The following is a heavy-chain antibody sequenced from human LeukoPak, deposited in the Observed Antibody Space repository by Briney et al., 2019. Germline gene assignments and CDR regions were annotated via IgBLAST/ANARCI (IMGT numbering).Heavy chain of an antibody. V-gene: IGHV3-21*01. D-gene: IGHD4-17*01. CDR2: VSTYI. CDR1: GFTFCSYG. CDR3: ARNKINTVTTGWYFDL. J-gene: IGHJ2*01. Sequence: SGGSLRLSCAAYGFTFCSYGMNWVRQAPGKGLQWVSFVSTYIYHADSVKGRFTISRDDAKNSLYLQMNSLTAEDTAEYYCARNKINTVTTGWYFDLWGRGTLVTVSS.